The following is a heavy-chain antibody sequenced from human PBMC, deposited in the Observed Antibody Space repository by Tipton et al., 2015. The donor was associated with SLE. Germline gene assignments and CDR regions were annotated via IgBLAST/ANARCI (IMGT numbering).Heavy chain of an antibody. CDR3: ARRGGWTTFFDY. V-gene: IGHV4-39*07. Sequence: TLSLTCTVSGGSISSSSYYWGWIRQPPGKGLEWIGSIYYSGSTYYNPSLKSRVTISVDTSKNQFSLKLSSVSAADTAVYYCARRGGWTTFFDYWGQGTLVTVSS. CDR2: IYYSGST. CDR1: GGSISSSSYY. D-gene: IGHD6-19*01. J-gene: IGHJ4*02.